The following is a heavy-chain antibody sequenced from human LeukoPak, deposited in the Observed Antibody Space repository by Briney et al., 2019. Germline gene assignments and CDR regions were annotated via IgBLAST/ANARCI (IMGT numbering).Heavy chain of an antibody. D-gene: IGHD6-19*01. CDR3: AKGRIAVAGAVDAFDI. V-gene: IGHV3-49*04. CDR2: IRSKAYGGTT. J-gene: IGHJ3*02. CDR1: GFTFGDYA. Sequence: GGSLRLSCTASGFTFGDYAMNWVRQAPGKGLEWVGFIRSKAYGGTTEYAASVKGIFTISRDDSKSIAYLQMNSLKTEDTAVYYCAKGRIAVAGAVDAFDIWGQGTMVTVSS.